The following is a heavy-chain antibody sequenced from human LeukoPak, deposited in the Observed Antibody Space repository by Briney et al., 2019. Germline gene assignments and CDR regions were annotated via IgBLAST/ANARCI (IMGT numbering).Heavy chain of an antibody. Sequence: GGSLRLSCAASGFTFSAYSMTWVRQAPGKGLERVSSVSGRGERTYYADSMKGRFTISRDNSMNTLHLQMSSLRAEDPALYYFVRDYDGSYSTLDYWGQGTLVTVSS. V-gene: IGHV3-23*01. CDR3: VRDYDGSYSTLDY. D-gene: IGHD3-22*01. CDR2: VSGRGERT. J-gene: IGHJ4*02. CDR1: GFTFSAYS.